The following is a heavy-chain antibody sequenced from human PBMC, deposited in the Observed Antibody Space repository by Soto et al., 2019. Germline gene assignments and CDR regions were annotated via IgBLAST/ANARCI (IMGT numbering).Heavy chain of an antibody. Sequence: LRLSCVASAFSSHHHAIHWVRQGPGKGLEWVSGIHRNNGATGYADSVKGRFTIFKDNVKNSVYLQMNSLRTDDTAFYYCTEDILPGGADVWGQGTTVTVSS. J-gene: IGHJ6*02. CDR1: AFSSHHHA. CDR3: TEDILPGGADV. D-gene: IGHD3-16*01. V-gene: IGHV3-9*02. CDR2: IHRNNGAT.